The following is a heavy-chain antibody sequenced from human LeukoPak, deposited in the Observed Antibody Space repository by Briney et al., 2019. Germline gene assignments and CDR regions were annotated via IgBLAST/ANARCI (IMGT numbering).Heavy chain of an antibody. Sequence: SVKVSCKASGGTFSSYAISWVRQAPGQGLEWMGGIIPIFGTANYAQKFQGRVTITADKSTSTAYMELSSLRSEDTAVYYCARDGSMVATALGGYYYMDVWGKGTTVTVSS. V-gene: IGHV1-69*06. D-gene: IGHD5-12*01. CDR1: GGTFSSYA. J-gene: IGHJ6*03. CDR3: ARDGSMVATALGGYYYMDV. CDR2: IIPIFGTA.